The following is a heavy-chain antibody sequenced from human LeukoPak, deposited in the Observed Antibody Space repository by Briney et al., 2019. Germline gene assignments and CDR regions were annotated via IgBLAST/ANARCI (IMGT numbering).Heavy chain of an antibody. CDR3: ARDYADYVGYFFFDY. CDR1: GFTFNNYA. V-gene: IGHV3-23*01. CDR2: ISGGGETT. J-gene: IGHJ4*02. D-gene: IGHD4-17*01. Sequence: GGSPRLSFAAPGFTFNNYAMNWGRQAPGEGVGLVSSISGGGETTYYADSAKGRFTISRHNSQNTLYLQMNSLRAEDTAVYYCARDYADYVGYFFFDYWGQGTLVTVSS.